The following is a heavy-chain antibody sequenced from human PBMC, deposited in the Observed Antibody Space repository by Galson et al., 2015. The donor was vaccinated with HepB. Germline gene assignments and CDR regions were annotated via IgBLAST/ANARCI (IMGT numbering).Heavy chain of an antibody. V-gene: IGHV3-74*01. CDR1: GFTFSSYW. CDR3: AREYSSSWYEENWFDP. Sequence: SLRLSCAASGFTFSSYWMHWVRQAPGKGLVWVSHINSDWSSTSYADSVKGRFTISRDNAKNTLYLQMNSLRAEDTAVYYCAREYSSSWYEENWFDPWGQGTLVTVSS. CDR2: INSDWSST. D-gene: IGHD6-13*01. J-gene: IGHJ5*02.